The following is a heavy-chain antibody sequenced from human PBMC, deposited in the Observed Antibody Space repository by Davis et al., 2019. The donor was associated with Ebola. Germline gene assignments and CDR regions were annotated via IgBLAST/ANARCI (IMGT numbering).Heavy chain of an antibody. CDR3: AKDMWELLRGGAFDI. CDR2: IYSGGST. J-gene: IGHJ3*02. CDR1: GFTVSSNY. Sequence: PGGSLRLSCAASGFTVSSNYMSWVRQAPGKGLEWVSVIYSGGSTYYADSVKGRFTISRDNAKNSLYLQMNSLRAEDTALYYCAKDMWELLRGGAFDIWGQGTMVTVSS. V-gene: IGHV3-53*05. D-gene: IGHD1-26*01.